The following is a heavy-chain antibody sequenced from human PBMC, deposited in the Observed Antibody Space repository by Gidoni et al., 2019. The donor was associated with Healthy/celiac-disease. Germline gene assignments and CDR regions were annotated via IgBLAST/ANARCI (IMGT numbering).Heavy chain of an antibody. CDR3: AKDKHYDFWSGTTGAFDI. CDR1: GFTFSSYA. CDR2: ISGSGGST. J-gene: IGHJ3*02. V-gene: IGHV3-23*04. Sequence: EVQLVESGGGLVQPGGSLRLSCAASGFTFSSYAMSWVRQAPGKGLEWVSAISGSGGSTYYADSVKGRFTISRDNSKNTLYLQMNSLRAEDTAVYYCAKDKHYDFWSGTTGAFDIWGQGTMVTVSS. D-gene: IGHD3-3*01.